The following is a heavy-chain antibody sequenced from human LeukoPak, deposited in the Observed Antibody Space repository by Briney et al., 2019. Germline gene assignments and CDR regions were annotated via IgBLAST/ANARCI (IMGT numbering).Heavy chain of an antibody. CDR1: GFTFSSYA. Sequence: GGSLRLSCSASGFTFSSYAMHWVRQAPGKGLEYVSAISSNGGSTYYADSVKGRFTISRDNSKNTLYLQMSSLRAEDTAVYYCVKYGPRSWAELDYWGQGTLVTVSS. CDR3: VKYGPRSWAELDY. D-gene: IGHD6-13*01. J-gene: IGHJ4*02. CDR2: ISSNGGST. V-gene: IGHV3-64D*06.